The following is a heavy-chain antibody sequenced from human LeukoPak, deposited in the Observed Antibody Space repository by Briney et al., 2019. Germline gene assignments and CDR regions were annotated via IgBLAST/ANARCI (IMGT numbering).Heavy chain of an antibody. CDR3: ARGQYSSSFLYFDY. Sequence: GASVKVSCKASGYTFTSYGISWVRQAPGQGLEWMGWISAYNGNTNYAQKLQGRVTMTTDTSTSTAYMELRSLRSDDTAVYYRARGQYSSSFLYFDYWGQGTLVTVSS. CDR2: ISAYNGNT. J-gene: IGHJ4*02. V-gene: IGHV1-18*01. D-gene: IGHD6-6*01. CDR1: GYTFTSYG.